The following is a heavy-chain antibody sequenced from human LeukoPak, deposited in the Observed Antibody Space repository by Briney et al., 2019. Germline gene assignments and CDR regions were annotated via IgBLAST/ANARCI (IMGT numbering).Heavy chain of an antibody. J-gene: IGHJ4*02. CDR3: VKEASKTFGIYTADY. CDR1: GFPFSSSA. D-gene: IGHD3-16*01. CDR2: IPASGPKT. V-gene: IGHV3-23*01. Sequence: GGSLGLSCAASGFPFSSSAMGWVRRAPQKGLEWVSAIPASGPKTYYTGSVRGRFTISRDNSKNTVYLQMQSLRAEDTAVYYCVKEASKTFGIYTADYWGQGTLVTVSS.